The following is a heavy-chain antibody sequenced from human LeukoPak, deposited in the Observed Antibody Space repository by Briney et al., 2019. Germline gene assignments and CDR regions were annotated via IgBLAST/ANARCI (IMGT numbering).Heavy chain of an antibody. CDR2: IKSKTDGGTT. Sequence: PGGSLRLSCAASGLTFSNAWMSWVRQAPGKGLEWVGRIKSKTDGGTTDYAAPVKGRFTISRDDSKNTLYLQMNSLKTEDTAVYYCTTDSASVVAVAANWFDPWGQGTLVTVSS. CDR1: GLTFSNAW. CDR3: TTDSASVVAVAANWFDP. V-gene: IGHV3-15*01. J-gene: IGHJ5*02. D-gene: IGHD2-15*01.